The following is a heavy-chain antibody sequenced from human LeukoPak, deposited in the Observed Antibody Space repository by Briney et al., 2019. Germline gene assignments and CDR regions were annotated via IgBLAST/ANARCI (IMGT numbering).Heavy chain of an antibody. Sequence: SETLSLTCTVSGVSISSSNSYWGWIRQPPGKGLEWIGSIYYSGNTYYNASLKSQVSISIDTSKNQFSLKLTSVTAADTAMYYCAKVGMRPTRPFFDYWGQGTLVTVSS. CDR1: GVSISSSNSY. D-gene: IGHD1-26*01. V-gene: IGHV4-39*01. CDR3: AKVGMRPTRPFFDY. CDR2: IYYSGNT. J-gene: IGHJ4*02.